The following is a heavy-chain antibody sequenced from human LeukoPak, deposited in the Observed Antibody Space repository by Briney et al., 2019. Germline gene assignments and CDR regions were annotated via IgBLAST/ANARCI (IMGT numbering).Heavy chain of an antibody. V-gene: IGHV4-34*01. CDR2: INHSGST. CDR3: ASKYYYDSSGYLDY. Sequence: GSLRLSCAASGFTFSSYAMSWIRRPPGKGLEWIGEINHSGSTNYNPSLKSRVTISVDTSKNQFSLKLSSVTAADTAVYYCASKYYYDSSGYLDYWGQGTLVTVSS. D-gene: IGHD3-22*01. CDR1: GFTFSSYA. J-gene: IGHJ4*02.